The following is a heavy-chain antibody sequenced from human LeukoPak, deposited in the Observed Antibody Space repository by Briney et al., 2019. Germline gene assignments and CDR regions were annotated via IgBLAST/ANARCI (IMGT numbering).Heavy chain of an antibody. CDR3: AKVGNYYGSGSLDY. Sequence: PGGSLRLSCAASGFTFSSYAMSWVRQAPGKGLEWVSAISGSGGSTYYADSVKGRFTISRDNSKNTLYLQMNSLRAEDTAVYYCAKVGNYYGSGSLDYWGQGTLVTVSS. CDR1: GFTFSSYA. D-gene: IGHD3-10*01. CDR2: ISGSGGST. J-gene: IGHJ4*02. V-gene: IGHV3-23*01.